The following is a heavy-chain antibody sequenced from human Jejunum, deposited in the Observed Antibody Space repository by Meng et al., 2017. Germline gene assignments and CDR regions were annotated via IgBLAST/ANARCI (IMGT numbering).Heavy chain of an antibody. CDR3: ARAWGFGGGNYWGS. J-gene: IGHJ4*02. CDR2: ITGSGDST. Sequence: GESLKISCAASGFTFSSSSISWVRQAPGKGLEWVSTITGSGDSTYYADSVKGRFTISRDNSKNTLYLQMNSLRAEDTAVYYCARAWGFGGGNYWGSWGQGTLVTVSS. CDR1: GFTFSSSS. D-gene: IGHD2-21*01. V-gene: IGHV3-23*01.